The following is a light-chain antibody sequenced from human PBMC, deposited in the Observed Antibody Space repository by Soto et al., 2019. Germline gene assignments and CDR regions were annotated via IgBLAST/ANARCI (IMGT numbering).Light chain of an antibody. J-gene: IGKJ4*02. CDR3: RQCKTGWT. CDR2: DAS. CDR1: EDVAKF. Sequence: EIQMTQSPSTLSASVADTVSFTCRASEDVAKFLAWHQQKPGRGPEILRSDASDLKSGVPSRFRGGGSGTACPVPVSGPQPDDSATYYCRQCKTGWTCGGGTMVEIK. V-gene: IGKV1-5*01.